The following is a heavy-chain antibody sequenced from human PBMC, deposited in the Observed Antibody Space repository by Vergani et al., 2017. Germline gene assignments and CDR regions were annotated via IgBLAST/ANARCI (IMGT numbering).Heavy chain of an antibody. D-gene: IGHD2/OR15-2a*01. J-gene: IGHJ6*02. Sequence: QVQLQESGPGLVKPSEPLSLTCTVSGGPISSYYWSWIRPPPGKGLEWLGYIYYSGSTNYNPSLKSRVTIAVDTSKNQFSLKLSSVTAADTAVYYCANLDVNSAGYYGRDVWGQGTTVTVSS. V-gene: IGHV4-59*12. CDR1: GGPISSYY. CDR2: IYYSGST. CDR3: ANLDVNSAGYYGRDV.